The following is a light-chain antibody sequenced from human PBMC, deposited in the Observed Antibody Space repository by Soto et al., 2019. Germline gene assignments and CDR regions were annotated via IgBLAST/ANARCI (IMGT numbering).Light chain of an antibody. CDR3: QTWGTGIQV. V-gene: IGLV4-69*01. CDR2: LNSDGSH. CDR1: SGHSNYA. J-gene: IGLJ2*01. Sequence: QSVLTQSPSASASLGASVKLTCTLSSGHSNYAIAWHQLQPEKGPRYLMKLNSDGSHIKGDGIPDRFSGSSSGAERYLAISSLKSEDEADYYCQTWGTGIQVFGGGTKRTVL.